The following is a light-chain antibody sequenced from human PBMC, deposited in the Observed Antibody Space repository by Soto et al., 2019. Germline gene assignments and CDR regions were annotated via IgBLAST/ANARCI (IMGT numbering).Light chain of an antibody. CDR3: QQIYSTLFT. CDR2: AAS. J-gene: IGKJ3*01. V-gene: IGKV1-39*01. CDR1: QSISSY. Sequence: DIQMTQSPSSLSASVGDRVTITCRASQSISSYLNWYQQKPGKAPKLLIYAASSLQSGVPSRFSGSGSGTECALTISSLQPEDFAAYYCQQIYSTLFTFGPGTKVDIK.